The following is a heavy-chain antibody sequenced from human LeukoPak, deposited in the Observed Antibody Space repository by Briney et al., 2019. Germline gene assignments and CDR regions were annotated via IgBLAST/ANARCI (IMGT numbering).Heavy chain of an antibody. J-gene: IGHJ6*02. CDR2: ISGSGGST. V-gene: IGHV3-23*01. D-gene: IGHD4-17*01. CDR1: GFTFSSYA. CDR3: ANPDYPLHYYGMGV. Sequence: PGGSLRLSCAASGFTFSSYAMSWVRQAPGKGLEWVSAISGSGGSTYYADSVKGRFTISRDNSKNTLYLQMNSLRAEDTAVYYCANPDYPLHYYGMGVWGQGTTATVSS.